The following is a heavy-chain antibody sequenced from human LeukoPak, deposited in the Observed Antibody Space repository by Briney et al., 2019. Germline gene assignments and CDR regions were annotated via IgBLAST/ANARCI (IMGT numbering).Heavy chain of an antibody. J-gene: IGHJ5*02. V-gene: IGHV3-30*18. CDR1: GFTFSSYG. Sequence: GGSLRLSCAASGFTFSSYGMNWVRKAPGKGLEGGAVISYDGSNKYYADSVKGRFTISRDNSKNTLYLQMNSLRAEDTAVYYCAKDLGARPGNWFDPWGQGTLVTVSS. D-gene: IGHD6-6*01. CDR2: ISYDGSNK. CDR3: AKDLGARPGNWFDP.